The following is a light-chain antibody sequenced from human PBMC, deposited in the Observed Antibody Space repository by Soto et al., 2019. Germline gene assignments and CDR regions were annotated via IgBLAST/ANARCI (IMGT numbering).Light chain of an antibody. V-gene: IGKV1-27*01. CDR3: QNYHLALGT. J-gene: IGKJ5*01. CDR2: GAS. Sequence: DIQMTQSPSSLSASVGDTVTITCRASQDIINHLAWYQQRPGKVPNLLIYGASTLHSGVPSRFRGSGSGTHLTLTIISLQPEDVATYYCQNYHLALGTFGQGTRLEIK. CDR1: QDIINH.